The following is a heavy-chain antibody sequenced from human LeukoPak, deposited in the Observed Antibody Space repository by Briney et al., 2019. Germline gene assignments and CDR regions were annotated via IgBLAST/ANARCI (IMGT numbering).Heavy chain of an antibody. CDR2: IRDGGGRT. CDR3: AKRGVVIRVILVGFHKEAYYFDS. J-gene: IGHJ4*02. CDR1: GLTLSNYG. Sequence: GGSLRLSCAVSGLTLSNYGMGWVRQAAGKGLGWVAGIRDGGGRTNYADSVKGRFTFSRDNTKNTLYLQMNSLRAEETAVYFCAKRGVVIRVILVGFHKEAYYFDSWGQGALVTVSA. D-gene: IGHD3-22*01. V-gene: IGHV3-23*01.